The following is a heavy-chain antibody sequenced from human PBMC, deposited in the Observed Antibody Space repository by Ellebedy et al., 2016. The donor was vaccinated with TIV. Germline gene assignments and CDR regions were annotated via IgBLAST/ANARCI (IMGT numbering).Heavy chain of an antibody. CDR2: MRPIFGTP. D-gene: IGHD3-10*01. J-gene: IGHJ6*02. CDR1: GGTFRNYD. CDR3: AREIAMVRGVIRYYGMDV. Sequence: AASVKVSCKASGGTFRNYDISWVRQAPGQGFEWMGGMRPIFGTPNYAQKFQGRVTITADESTTTAHMELSRLTSEETAIYYCAREIAMVRGVIRYYGMDVWGQGTTVTVSS. V-gene: IGHV1-69*13.